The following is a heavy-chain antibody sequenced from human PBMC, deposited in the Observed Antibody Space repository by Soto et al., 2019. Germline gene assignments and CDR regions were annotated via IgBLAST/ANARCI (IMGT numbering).Heavy chain of an antibody. CDR3: AKLQIPYYDILTAPDAFDI. CDR1: GFTFSSYG. J-gene: IGHJ3*02. D-gene: IGHD3-9*01. CDR2: ISYDGSNK. Sequence: PGGSLRLSCAASGFTFSSYGMHWVRQAPGKGLEWVAVISYDGSNKYYADSVKGRFTISRDNSKNTLYLQMNSLRAEDTAVYYCAKLQIPYYDILTAPDAFDIWGQGTMVTVS. V-gene: IGHV3-30*18.